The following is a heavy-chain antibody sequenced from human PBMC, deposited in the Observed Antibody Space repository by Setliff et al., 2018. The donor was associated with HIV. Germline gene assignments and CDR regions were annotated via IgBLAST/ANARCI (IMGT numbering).Heavy chain of an antibody. D-gene: IGHD3-22*01. V-gene: IGHV1-69*06. CDR1: GYTFTNYA. CDR3: ATEFPLSSPYYYDSSGYYY. Sequence: ASVKVSCKTSGYTFTNYALNWVRQAPGQGLEWMGGITPIFGTANYAQKFQGRVTMTEDTSTDTAYMELRSLRSEDTAVYYCATEFPLSSPYYYDSSGYYYWGQGTLVTVSS. CDR2: ITPIFGTA. J-gene: IGHJ4*02.